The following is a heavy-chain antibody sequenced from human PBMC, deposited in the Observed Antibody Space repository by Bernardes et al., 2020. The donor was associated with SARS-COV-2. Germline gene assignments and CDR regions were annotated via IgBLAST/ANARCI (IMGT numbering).Heavy chain of an antibody. V-gene: IGHV1-18*01. CDR1: GYTFTSYG. D-gene: IGHD4-4*01. J-gene: IGHJ6*03. Sequence: ASVKVSCKASGYTFTSYGISWVRQAPGQGLEWMGWISAYNGNTNYAQKLQGRVTMTTDTSTSTAYMELRSLRSDDTAVYYCARDPEDETTDYSNYRVYMDVWGKGTTVTVSS. CDR2: ISAYNGNT. CDR3: ARDPEDETTDYSNYRVYMDV.